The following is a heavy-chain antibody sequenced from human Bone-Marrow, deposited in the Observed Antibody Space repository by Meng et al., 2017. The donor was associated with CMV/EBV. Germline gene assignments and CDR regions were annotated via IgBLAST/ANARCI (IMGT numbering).Heavy chain of an antibody. J-gene: IGHJ4*02. V-gene: IGHV3-21*01. CDR2: ISTSSSYI. Sequence: GGSLRLSCAASRFTFSSYTMNWVRQAPGKGLEWVSSISTSSSYIYYADSVKGRFTISRDNAKNSLYLHMSSLRAEDTAVYYSVLSSSGYYTPFDYWGQGTLVTVSS. D-gene: IGHD3-22*01. CDR1: RFTFSSYT. CDR3: VLSSSGYYTPFDY.